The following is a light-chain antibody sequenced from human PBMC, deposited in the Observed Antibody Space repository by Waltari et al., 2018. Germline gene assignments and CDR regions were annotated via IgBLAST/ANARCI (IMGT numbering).Light chain of an antibody. V-gene: IGKV4-1*01. J-gene: IGKJ5*01. CDR1: QSVLDRANNKNY. CDR2: WAS. CDR3: LQYHGPPLT. Sequence: DVVMTQSPAYLAVSLGERATINCKSSQSVLDRANNKNYLAWYQQRPGQSPELRIYWASTRESGVPDRFSVRGSGTDFTRTISSLHAEDVAVYYCLQYHGPPLTFGQGTRLEIK.